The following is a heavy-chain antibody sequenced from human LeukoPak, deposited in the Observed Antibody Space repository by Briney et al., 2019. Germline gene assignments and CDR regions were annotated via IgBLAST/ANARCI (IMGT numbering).Heavy chain of an antibody. J-gene: IGHJ3*02. CDR3: ARERWDDVFDI. D-gene: IGHD1-26*01. CDR1: GGSISSYY. V-gene: IGHV4-59*12. CDR2: IFYSGST. Sequence: PSETLSLTCTVSGGSISSYYWSWIRQPPGKGLEWIGYIFYSGSTNYNPSLKSRVTISEDTSKNQFSLKLSSVTAADTAVYYCARERWDDVFDIWGQGTMVTVSS.